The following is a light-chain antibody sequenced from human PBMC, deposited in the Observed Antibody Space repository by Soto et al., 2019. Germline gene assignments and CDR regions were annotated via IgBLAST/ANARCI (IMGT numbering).Light chain of an antibody. CDR2: GAS. V-gene: IGKV3-15*01. Sequence: VMTQSPAFLSASLGERVTLSCRASRSIDTYFAWFQHKLGQPPRLLIFGASTRAAGVPPRFSGGGSGTEFTLTITSLQSEDFAVYFCQQYDAWPPGTFGGGTTVEI. J-gene: IGKJ4*01. CDR1: RSIDTY. CDR3: QQYDAWPPGT.